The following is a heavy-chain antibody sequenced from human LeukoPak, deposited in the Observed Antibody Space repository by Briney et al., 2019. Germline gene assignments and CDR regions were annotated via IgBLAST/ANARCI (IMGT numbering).Heavy chain of an antibody. V-gene: IGHV3-30*18. D-gene: IGHD3-10*01. CDR2: ISYDGSNT. J-gene: IGHJ4*02. CDR3: AKPYYYGSRSYMDY. Sequence: PGGSLRLSCAASGFTFSSYGMHWVRQAPGKGLEWVAVISYDGSNTYYADSVKGRFTISRDNSKNMLYLKINGLRAEDTAVYYCAKPYYYGSRSYMDYWGQGTLVTVSS. CDR1: GFTFSSYG.